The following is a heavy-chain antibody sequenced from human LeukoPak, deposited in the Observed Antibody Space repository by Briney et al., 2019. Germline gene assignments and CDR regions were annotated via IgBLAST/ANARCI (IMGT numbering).Heavy chain of an antibody. D-gene: IGHD5-12*01. Sequence: SQTLSLTCTVSGGSISSSSYYWGWIRQPPGRGLEWIGSIYYSGSTYYNPSLKSRVTISVDTSKNQCYLKLSSVTAADTAVYYCARQAGYDLGAFDYWSQGTLVTVSS. CDR2: IYYSGST. CDR1: GGSISSSSYY. V-gene: IGHV4-39*01. J-gene: IGHJ4*02. CDR3: ARQAGYDLGAFDY.